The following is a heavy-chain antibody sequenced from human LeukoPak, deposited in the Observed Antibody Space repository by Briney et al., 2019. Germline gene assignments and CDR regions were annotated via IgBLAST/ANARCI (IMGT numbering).Heavy chain of an antibody. J-gene: IGHJ4*02. Sequence: PSETLSLTCTVSGGSINSNINYWGWIRQPPGRGLEWVGSIYYSGGTYYNPSLKSRVTISVDTSKNQFSLKLISVTAADTAVYYCARVCSTATCLLDYWGQGTRVTVSS. CDR2: IYYSGGT. V-gene: IGHV4-39*01. D-gene: IGHD2-2*01. CDR3: ARVCSTATCLLDY. CDR1: GGSINSNINY.